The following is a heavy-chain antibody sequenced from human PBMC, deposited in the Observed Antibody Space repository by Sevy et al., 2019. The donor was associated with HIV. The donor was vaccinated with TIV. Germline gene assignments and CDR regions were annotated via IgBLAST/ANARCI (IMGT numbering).Heavy chain of an antibody. D-gene: IGHD4-17*01. CDR1: AFTFSKAW. CDR2: IKSKTDGGTT. CDR3: TTEADYGDYAFDY. J-gene: IGHJ4*02. V-gene: IGHV3-15*01. Sequence: GGSLRLSCGASAFTFSKAWMSWVRQAPGKGLEWVGRIKSKTDGGTTDYAAPVKGRFPMSRDDSKNTLYLQMNSLKTEDTAVYYCTTEADYGDYAFDYWGQGTLVTVSS.